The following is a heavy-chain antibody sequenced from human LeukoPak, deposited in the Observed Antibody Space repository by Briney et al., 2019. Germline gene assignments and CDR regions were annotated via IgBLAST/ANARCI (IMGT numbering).Heavy chain of an antibody. CDR2: IYYSGST. CDR1: GGSISSYY. J-gene: IGHJ4*02. CDR3: ARVTGYMIEDYFDY. Sequence: SETLSLTCTLSGGSISSYYWSWIRQPPGKGLEWVGYIYYSGSTNYNPSLKSRVTISVDTSKNQFSLKLRSVTAADTAVYYCARVTGYMIEDYFDYWGQGTLVTVSS. V-gene: IGHV4-59*01. D-gene: IGHD3-22*01.